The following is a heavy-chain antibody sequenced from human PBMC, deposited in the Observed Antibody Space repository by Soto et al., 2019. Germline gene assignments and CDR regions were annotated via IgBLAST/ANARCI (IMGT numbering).Heavy chain of an antibody. Sequence: PGGSLRLSCAAPGFTFSSYSMDWVRQAPGKGLEWVSSISSSSSYIYYADSVKGRFTISRDNAKNSLYLQMNSLRAEDTAVYYCARDPYYDFWSGYRNDYWGQGTLVTVSS. J-gene: IGHJ4*02. CDR3: ARDPYYDFWSGYRNDY. CDR2: ISSSSSYI. D-gene: IGHD3-3*01. CDR1: GFTFSSYS. V-gene: IGHV3-21*01.